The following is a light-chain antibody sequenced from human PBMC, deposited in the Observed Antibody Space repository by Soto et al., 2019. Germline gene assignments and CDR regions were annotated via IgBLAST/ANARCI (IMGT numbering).Light chain of an antibody. J-gene: IGKJ4*01. CDR2: AAS. CDR3: QQLNSYPLT. V-gene: IGKV1-9*01. CDR1: QGISSY. Sequence: DIQLTQSPSFLSASVGDRVTITCRASQGISSYLAWYQQKPGKAPKLLIYAASTLQSGVQSRFSGSRSGTEFTLTISSLQPEDFATYYCQQLNSYPLTFGGGTKVDIK.